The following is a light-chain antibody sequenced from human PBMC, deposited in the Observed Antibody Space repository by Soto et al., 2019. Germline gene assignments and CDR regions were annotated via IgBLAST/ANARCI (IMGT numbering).Light chain of an antibody. CDR2: EES. V-gene: IGKV1-9*01. CDR1: QSITNN. Sequence: RLAQSPSAVSSYMRDRVTITCRASQSITNNLAWYQQKPGNPPKLLIYEESTLHSGVPSRFSGRKVGTQFILTIDSLQPEDFATYYCPQVKRYPRPFGGGTKVAIK. J-gene: IGKJ4*01. CDR3: PQVKRYPRP.